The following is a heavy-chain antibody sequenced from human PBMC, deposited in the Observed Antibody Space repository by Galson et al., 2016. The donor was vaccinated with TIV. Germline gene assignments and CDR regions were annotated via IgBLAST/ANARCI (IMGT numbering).Heavy chain of an antibody. CDR3: ARERRHCGNECFLRYYYGMDA. D-gene: IGHD2-21*01. Sequence: SLRLSCAASGFAVSDNYMTWVRQAPGKGLEWVALIDSDGSTIHADPVKGRFTVSRDNSKNMVYLQMNSLRPKDTAVYFCARERRHCGNECFLRYYYGMDAWGQGTTVTVSS. CDR2: IDSDGST. J-gene: IGHJ6*02. CDR1: GFAVSDNY. V-gene: IGHV3-66*02.